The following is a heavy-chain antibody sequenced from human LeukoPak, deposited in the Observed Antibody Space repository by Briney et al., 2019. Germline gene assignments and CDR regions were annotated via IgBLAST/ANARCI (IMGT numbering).Heavy chain of an antibody. CDR2: IYNSGST. J-gene: IGHJ4*02. V-gene: IGHV4-39*01. CDR1: GGSIGTTNYY. Sequence: PSETLSLTCTVSGGSIGTTNYYWGWIRQPPGKGLEWIGNIYNSGSTYYNPSLMSRVTISVDTSKNQFSLNLSSVTAADTAVHYCARRAGRKDFDYWGQGTLVTVSS. D-gene: IGHD1-14*01. CDR3: ARRAGRKDFDY.